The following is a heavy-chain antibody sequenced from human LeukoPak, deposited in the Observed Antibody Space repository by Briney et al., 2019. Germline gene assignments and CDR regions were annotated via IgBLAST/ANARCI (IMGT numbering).Heavy chain of an antibody. V-gene: IGHV3-23*01. Sequence: PGGSLRPSCAASGFRFSTYAINWVRQAPGKGLEWVSSVSGSGSSTYYTDSVKGRFTISRDNSNNTVYLQMTSPRAEDTALYYCAKDWYTSGSGYFQNWGQGTLVIVPS. CDR1: GFRFSTYA. D-gene: IGHD6-19*01. CDR3: AKDWYTSGSGYFQN. CDR2: VSGSGSST. J-gene: IGHJ1*01.